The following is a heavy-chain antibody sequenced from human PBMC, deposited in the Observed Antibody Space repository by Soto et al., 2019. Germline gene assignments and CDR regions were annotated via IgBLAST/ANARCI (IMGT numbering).Heavy chain of an antibody. J-gene: IGHJ4*02. Sequence: SETLSLTCAVYGGSFSGYYWSWIRQPPGKGLEWIGEINHSGSTNYNPSLKSRVTISVDTSKNQFSLKLSSVTAADTAVYYCARGPTGDIVVVPAAISPAGDKYYFDYWGQGTLVTVSS. CDR2: INHSGST. D-gene: IGHD2-2*02. CDR3: ARGPTGDIVVVPAAISPAGDKYYFDY. CDR1: GGSFSGYY. V-gene: IGHV4-34*01.